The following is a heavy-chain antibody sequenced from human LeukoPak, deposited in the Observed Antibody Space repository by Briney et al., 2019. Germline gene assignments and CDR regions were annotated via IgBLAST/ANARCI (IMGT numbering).Heavy chain of an antibody. CDR2: IYYSGST. J-gene: IGHJ4*02. CDR1: GGSVSSGDYY. CDR3: ARTDYYDSNGYQYYFDY. V-gene: IGHV4-30-4*01. D-gene: IGHD3-22*01. Sequence: KSSETLSLTCSVSGGSVSSGDYYWSWIRQPPGKGLEWIGYIYYSGSTYYNPSLKSRVTISLDTSKNQFSLKLSSVTAADTAVYYCARTDYYDSNGYQYYFDYWGQGTLVTVSS.